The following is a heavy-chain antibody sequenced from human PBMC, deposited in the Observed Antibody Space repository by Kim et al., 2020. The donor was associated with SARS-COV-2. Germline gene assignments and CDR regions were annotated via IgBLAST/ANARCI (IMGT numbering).Heavy chain of an antibody. CDR2: IIPIFGTA. CDR1: GGTFSSYA. Sequence: SVKVSCKASGGTFSSYAISWVRQAPGQGLEWMGGIIPIFGTANYAQKFQGRVTITADESTSTAYMELSSLRSEDTAVYYCARVVPSRDYYYGMDVWGQGTTVTVSS. D-gene: IGHD2-2*01. J-gene: IGHJ6*02. V-gene: IGHV1-69*13. CDR3: ARVVPSRDYYYGMDV.